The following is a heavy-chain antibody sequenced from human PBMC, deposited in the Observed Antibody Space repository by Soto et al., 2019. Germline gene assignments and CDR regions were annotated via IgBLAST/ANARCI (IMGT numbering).Heavy chain of an antibody. V-gene: IGHV1-69*06. CDR3: ARDYLDFWSGYLNCSGMAV. CDR1: GVGIDSYS. J-gene: IGHJ6*02. CDR2: IIPIFGTA. Sequence: PVKLCCEECGVGIDSYSLRWARHSPKQGLEWMGGIIPIFGTANYAQKFQGRVTITADKSTSTAYMELSSLRSEDTAVYYCARDYLDFWSGYLNCSGMAVWGHGTTVTVSS. D-gene: IGHD3-3*02.